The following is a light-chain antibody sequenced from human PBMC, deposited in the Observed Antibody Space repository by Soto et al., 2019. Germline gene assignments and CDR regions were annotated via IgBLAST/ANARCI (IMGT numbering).Light chain of an antibody. CDR2: AAS. Sequence: DIVMTQSPLSLPVTPGEPASISYRSSQSLLHSNGYNYLDWYLQRPGQSPQLLVYAASSLELGVPSRFSGSGSETEFALTISSLQPEDVATYYCQSYYSPPFSFSAGTKVDIK. CDR1: QSLLHSNGYNY. J-gene: IGKJ3*01. V-gene: IGKV2-28*01. CDR3: QSYYSPPFS.